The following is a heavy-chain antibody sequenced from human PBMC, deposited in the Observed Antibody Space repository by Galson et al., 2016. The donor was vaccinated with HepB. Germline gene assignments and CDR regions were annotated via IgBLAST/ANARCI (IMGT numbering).Heavy chain of an antibody. CDR1: GFTFDQYG. D-gene: IGHD6-19*01. V-gene: IGHV3-23*01. CDR3: AIDPSQWHDLLFGN. J-gene: IGHJ4*02. CDR2: ICGRCGDM. Sequence: SLRLSCAASGFTFDQYGITWFRQAPGKGLEWVSTICGRCGDMDYADSVKGRFTISRDDSKNTLYLHMNSLRVEDTAIYYCAIDPSQWHDLLFGNWAQGTLVTVSA.